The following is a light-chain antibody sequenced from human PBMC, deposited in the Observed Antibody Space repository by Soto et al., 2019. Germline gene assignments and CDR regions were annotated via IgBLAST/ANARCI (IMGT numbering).Light chain of an antibody. CDR3: RQLNSYPIT. V-gene: IGKV1-9*01. CDR1: QGISSY. J-gene: IGKJ5*01. Sequence: DIQLTQSPSFLSASVGDRVTITCRASQGISSYLAWYQQKPGKASKLLIYAASTLQSGVPSRFSGSGSGTEFTLTISSLQPEDFATYYCRQLNSYPITFGQGTRLEIK. CDR2: AAS.